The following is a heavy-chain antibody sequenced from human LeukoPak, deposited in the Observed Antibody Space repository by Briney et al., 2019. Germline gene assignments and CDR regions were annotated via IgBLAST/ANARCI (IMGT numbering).Heavy chain of an antibody. CDR2: ISPNSGGT. CDR1: GYTFTGYY. CDR3: AKVSVAVPIADAIPDYFDF. V-gene: IGHV1-2*02. J-gene: IGHJ4*02. D-gene: IGHD2-21*01. Sequence: ASVKVSCKASGYTFTGYYIHWVRQAPGLGLEWVGWISPNSGGTNYAQKFQGRVTMTRDMSISTAYMELSMLKSDDTAVYYCAKVSVAVPIADAIPDYFDFWGQGTLVTVSS.